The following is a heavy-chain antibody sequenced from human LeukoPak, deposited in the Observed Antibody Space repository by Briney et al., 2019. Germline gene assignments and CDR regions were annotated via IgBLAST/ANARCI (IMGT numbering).Heavy chain of an antibody. J-gene: IGHJ3*02. Sequence: KPSETLSLTCTVSGGSISSYYWSWIRQPAGKGLEWIGRIYTSGSTNYNPSLKSRVTISVDTSKNQFSLKLSSVTAADTAVCYCARSELGLGYCSGGSCTRYDIWGQGTMVTVSS. CDR2: IYTSGST. CDR3: ARSELGLGYCSGGSCTRYDI. D-gene: IGHD2-15*01. V-gene: IGHV4-4*07. CDR1: GGSISSYY.